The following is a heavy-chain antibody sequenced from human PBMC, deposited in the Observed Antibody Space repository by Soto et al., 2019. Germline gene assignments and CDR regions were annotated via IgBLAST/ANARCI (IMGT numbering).Heavy chain of an antibody. Sequence: ASVKVSCKASGYTFTSYYMHWVRQAPGQGLDWMGIINPSGGSTSYAHKFQGRVTMTRDTSTSTVYMELSSFRSEDTAVHYCARDQYYDILTGPYYFDYWGQGTLVTVSS. CDR3: ARDQYYDILTGPYYFDY. CDR2: INPSGGST. J-gene: IGHJ4*02. V-gene: IGHV1-46*01. CDR1: GYTFTSYY. D-gene: IGHD3-9*01.